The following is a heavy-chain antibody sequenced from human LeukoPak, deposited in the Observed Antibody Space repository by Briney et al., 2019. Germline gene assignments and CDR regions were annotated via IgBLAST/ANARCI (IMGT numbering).Heavy chain of an antibody. CDR2: ISSSSSYI. CDR3: ARDVDTAMVSSSAFDI. CDR1: GFTFSSFA. J-gene: IGHJ3*02. D-gene: IGHD5-18*01. V-gene: IGHV3-21*01. Sequence: GGSLRLSCAASGFTFSSFAMTWVRQAPGKGLEWVSSISSSSSYIYYADSVKGRFTISRDNAKNSLYLQMNSLRAEDTAVYYCARDVDTAMVSSSAFDIWGQGTMVTVSS.